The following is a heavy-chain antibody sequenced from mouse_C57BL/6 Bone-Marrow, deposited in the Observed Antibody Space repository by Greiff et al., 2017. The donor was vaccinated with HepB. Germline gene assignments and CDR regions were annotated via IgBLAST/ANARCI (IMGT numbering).Heavy chain of an antibody. CDR3: ASDDYCGSPYWYFDV. D-gene: IGHD1-1*01. V-gene: IGHV3-8*01. Sequence: VQLKESGPGLAKPSQTLSLTCSVTGYSITSDYRNWIRQFPGNKLEYMGYISYSGSTYYNPSHKSRISITRDTSKNQYYLQLNSVTTEDTATYYCASDDYCGSPYWYFDVWGTGTTVTVSS. CDR1: GYSITSDY. J-gene: IGHJ1*03. CDR2: ISYSGST.